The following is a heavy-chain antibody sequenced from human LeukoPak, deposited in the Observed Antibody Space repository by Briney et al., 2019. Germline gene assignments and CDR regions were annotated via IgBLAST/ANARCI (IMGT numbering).Heavy chain of an antibody. D-gene: IGHD2-2*02. V-gene: IGHV5-51*01. Sequence: GEPLKISCKGSGYSFTSYWIGWVRQMPGKGLEWMGIIYPGDSDTRYSPSIQGQVTISADKSISTAPLQWSSLKASDTAMYYCASQGGYCSSTSCYTGFDYWGQGTLVTVSS. J-gene: IGHJ4*02. CDR1: GYSFTSYW. CDR2: IYPGDSDT. CDR3: ASQGGYCSSTSCYTGFDY.